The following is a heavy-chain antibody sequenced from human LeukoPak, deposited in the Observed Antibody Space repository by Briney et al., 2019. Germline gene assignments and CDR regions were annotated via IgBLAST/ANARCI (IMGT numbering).Heavy chain of an antibody. CDR1: GASIDSHSW. J-gene: IGHJ4*02. V-gene: IGHV4-4*02. CDR2: IYHSGGA. Sequence: SGTLSLTCAVSGASIDSHSWWSWVRQPPGKGLEWIGEIYHSGGANYKPSLKSRVTMSVDTSKNHFSLKLTSVTAADTAVYYCARDRVYGDSPPFDYWGQGTLVTVSS. D-gene: IGHD4-17*01. CDR3: ARDRVYGDSPPFDY.